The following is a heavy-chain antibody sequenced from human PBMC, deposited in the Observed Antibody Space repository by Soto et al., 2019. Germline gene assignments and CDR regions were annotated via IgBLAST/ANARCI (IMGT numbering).Heavy chain of an antibody. J-gene: IGHJ6*03. V-gene: IGHV4-59*01. CDR2: IYYSGST. Sequence: SETLSLTCTVSGGSISSYYWSWIRQPPGKGLEWIGYIYYSGSTNYNPSLKSRVTISVDTSKNQFSLKLSSVTAADTAVYYCARTYGSGSPYYYYMDVWGKGTTVTVSS. CDR1: GGSISSYY. CDR3: ARTYGSGSPYYYYMDV. D-gene: IGHD3-10*01.